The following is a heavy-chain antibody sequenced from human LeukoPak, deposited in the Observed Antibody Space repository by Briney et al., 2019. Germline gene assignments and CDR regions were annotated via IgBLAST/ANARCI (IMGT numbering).Heavy chain of an antibody. CDR1: GFTFSSYA. V-gene: IGHV3-30-3*01. Sequence: GSLSLSCAASGFTFSSYAMHWVRQAPGKGLEWVAVISYDGSNKYYADSVKGRFTISRDNSKNTLYLQMNSLRAEDTAVYYCARDLSSGYDWYYYYYGMDVWGQGTTVTGSS. J-gene: IGHJ6*02. D-gene: IGHD5-12*01. CDR3: ARDLSSGYDWYYYYYGMDV. CDR2: ISYDGSNK.